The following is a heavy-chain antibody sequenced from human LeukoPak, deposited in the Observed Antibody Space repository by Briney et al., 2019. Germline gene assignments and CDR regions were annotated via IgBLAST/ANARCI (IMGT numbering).Heavy chain of an antibody. D-gene: IGHD1-14*01. V-gene: IGHV3-9*01. CDR2: ITWNSVNK. CDR1: GFTFDDYA. CDR3: AKDIKPGHDAFDI. J-gene: IGHJ3*02. Sequence: GGSLRLSCAASGFTFDDYAMHWVRQPPGKGLEWVSGITWNSVNKDYADSVQGRFTISRDNAKNSLYLQMNNLSAEDTALYYCAKDIKPGHDAFDIWGQGTVVTVSS.